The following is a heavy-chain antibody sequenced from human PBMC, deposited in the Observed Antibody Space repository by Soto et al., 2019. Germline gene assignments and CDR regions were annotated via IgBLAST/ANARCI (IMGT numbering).Heavy chain of an antibody. V-gene: IGHV4-59*08. CDR3: ARRYGSCFDY. CDR1: GGSISSYY. CDR2: IYYSGST. Sequence: QVQLQESGPGLVKPSETLSLTCTVSGGSISSYYWSWIRQPPGKGLEWIGYIYYSGSTNYNPSLEIRVTIAVDTSKNQFSLKLGSVTAADTALYYCARRYGSCFDYWGQGTLVTVSS. J-gene: IGHJ4*02. D-gene: IGHD5-18*01.